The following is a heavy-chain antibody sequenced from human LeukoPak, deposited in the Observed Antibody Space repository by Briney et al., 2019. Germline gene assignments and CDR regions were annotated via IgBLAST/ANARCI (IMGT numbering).Heavy chain of an antibody. CDR3: ARVPTYYYDRSGFHYYGMDV. D-gene: IGHD3-22*01. CDR1: GGTFSSYA. Sequence: ASVKVSCKASGGTFSSYAISWVRQAPGQGLEWMGRIIPIFGIANYAQKFQGRATITADKSTSTAYMELSSLRSEDTAVYYCARVPTYYYDRSGFHYYGMDVWGQGTTVTGSS. V-gene: IGHV1-69*04. J-gene: IGHJ6*02. CDR2: IIPIFGIA.